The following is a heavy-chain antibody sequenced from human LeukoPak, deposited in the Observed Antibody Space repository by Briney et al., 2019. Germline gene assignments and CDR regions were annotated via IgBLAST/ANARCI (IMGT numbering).Heavy chain of an antibody. CDR3: ARDRPHNWFDP. Sequence: GGSLRLSCAASGFSFDDLGMTWVRQVPGKGLEWVSRIDNDGRHTIYADSVKARFTISRDNTKNIFYLEMNSLRVEDTAVYYCARDRPHNWFDPWGQGTLVTVST. CDR2: IDNDGRHT. V-gene: IGHV3-74*01. J-gene: IGHJ5*02. CDR1: GFSFDDLG.